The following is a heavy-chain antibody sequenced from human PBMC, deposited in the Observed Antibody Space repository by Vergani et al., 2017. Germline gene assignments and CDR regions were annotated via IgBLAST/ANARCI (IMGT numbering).Heavy chain of an antibody. CDR2: ISYDGSNK. Sequence: QVQLVESGGGVVQPGRSLRLSCAASGFTFSSYGMHWVRQAPGKGLEWVAVISYDGSNKYYADSVKGRFTISRDNSKNTLYLQMNSLRAEDTAVYYCAKDQYYDTRGYSSLDYWGQGTQVTVSS. D-gene: IGHD3-22*01. J-gene: IGHJ4*02. CDR3: AKDQYYDTRGYSSLDY. V-gene: IGHV3-30*18. CDR1: GFTFSSYG.